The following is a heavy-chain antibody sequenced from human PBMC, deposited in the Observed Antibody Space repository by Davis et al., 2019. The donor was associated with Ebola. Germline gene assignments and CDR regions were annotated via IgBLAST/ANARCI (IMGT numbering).Heavy chain of an antibody. D-gene: IGHD1-26*01. CDR3: ARRLLISSRGGMEV. CDR1: GFNFNIYS. CDR2: SSTSAEHI. Sequence: GESLKISCVAPGFNFNIYSLNWVRQAPGKEPEWVVHSSTSAEHISYAESVKGRFTVSRDDAQSSLFLQMSSLRDEDKAVYYCARRLLISSRGGMEVWGQGTTVTVSS. V-gene: IGHV3-48*02. J-gene: IGHJ6*02.